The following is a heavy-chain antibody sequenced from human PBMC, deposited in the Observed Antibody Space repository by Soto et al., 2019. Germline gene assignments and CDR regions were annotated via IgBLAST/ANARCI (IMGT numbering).Heavy chain of an antibody. J-gene: IGHJ6*02. CDR1: GFTFSSYS. CDR3: ARDRIAVAGTQYYYYGMDV. V-gene: IGHV3-48*01. CDR2: ISSSSSTI. Sequence: EVQLVESGRGLVQPGGSLRLSCAASGFTFSSYSMNWVRQAPGKGLEWVSYISSSSSTIYYADSVKGRFTISRDNAKNSLYLQMNSLRAEDTAVYYCARDRIAVAGTQYYYYGMDVWGQGTTVTVSS. D-gene: IGHD6-19*01.